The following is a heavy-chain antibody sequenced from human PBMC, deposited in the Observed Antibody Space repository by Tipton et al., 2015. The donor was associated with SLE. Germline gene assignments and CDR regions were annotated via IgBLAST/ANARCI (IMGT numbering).Heavy chain of an antibody. CDR1: GSPLSRGFY. V-gene: IGHV4-38-2*02. CDR3: ARDVGRWFYDNSPRGFDI. CDR2: AIHSGTT. D-gene: IGHD3-22*01. Sequence: GLVKPSETLSLNCSVSGSPLSRGFYWGWIRQPPGKGLAWIGSAIHSGTTFYNPSLESRITVSVDTSKNIVSLRLTSVTAADTARYFCARDVGRWFYDNSPRGFDIWGQGTLVTVSA. J-gene: IGHJ3*02.